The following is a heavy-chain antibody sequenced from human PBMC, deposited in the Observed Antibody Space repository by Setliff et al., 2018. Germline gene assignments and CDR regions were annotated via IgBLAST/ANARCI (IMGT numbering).Heavy chain of an antibody. V-gene: IGHV3-7*03. J-gene: IGHJ4*02. Sequence: PGGSLRLSCATSGFTFRDYSLTWVRQAPGKGLEWVANIKRDGREIYYVDSVKGRFTISRDNAKNSLYLQMNSLRAEDTAVYYCASGHRYGYLFEYWGQGTLVTVSS. D-gene: IGHD5-18*01. CDR2: IKRDGREI. CDR1: GFTFRDYS. CDR3: ASGHRYGYLFEY.